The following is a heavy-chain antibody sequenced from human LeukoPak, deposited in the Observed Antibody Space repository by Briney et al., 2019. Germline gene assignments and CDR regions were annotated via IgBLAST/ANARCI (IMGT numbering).Heavy chain of an antibody. CDR1: GFTFSSYA. CDR2: ISWNSGSI. V-gene: IGHV3-9*01. Sequence: PGGSLRLSCAASGFTFSSYAMSWVRQAPGKGLEWVSGISWNSGSIGYADSVKGRFTISRDNAKNSLYLQMNSLRAEDTALYYCAKDLYYYDSSGSYSAAFDIWGQGTMVTVSS. J-gene: IGHJ3*02. CDR3: AKDLYYYDSSGSYSAAFDI. D-gene: IGHD3-22*01.